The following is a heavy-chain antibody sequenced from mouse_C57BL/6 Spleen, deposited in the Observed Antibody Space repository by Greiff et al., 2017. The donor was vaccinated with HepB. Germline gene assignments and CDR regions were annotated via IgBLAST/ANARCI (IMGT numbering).Heavy chain of an antibody. CDR1: GFTFSDYG. J-gene: IGHJ2*01. CDR2: ISSGSSTI. V-gene: IGHV5-17*01. CDR3: ARGYYGSSYPLDY. D-gene: IGHD1-1*01. Sequence: DVKLVESGGGLLKPGGSLKLSFAASGFTFSDYGMHWVRRAQEKGLEWVAYISSGSSTIYYADTVKGRFTISRDNAKNTLFLQMTSLRSEDTAMYYCARGYYGSSYPLDYWGQGTTLTVSS.